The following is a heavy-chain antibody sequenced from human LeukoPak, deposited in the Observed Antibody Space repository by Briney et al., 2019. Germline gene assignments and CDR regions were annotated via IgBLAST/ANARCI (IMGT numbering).Heavy chain of an antibody. Sequence: SETLSLTCTVSGGSISSHYWSWIRQPPGKGLEWIGYIYYSGSTNYNPSLKSRVTISVDASKNQFSLKLSSVTAADTAVYYCARDSYYDSSGYYGRPWFDPWGQGTLVTVSS. D-gene: IGHD3-22*01. J-gene: IGHJ5*02. CDR3: ARDSYYDSSGYYGRPWFDP. CDR2: IYYSGST. V-gene: IGHV4-59*11. CDR1: GGSISSHY.